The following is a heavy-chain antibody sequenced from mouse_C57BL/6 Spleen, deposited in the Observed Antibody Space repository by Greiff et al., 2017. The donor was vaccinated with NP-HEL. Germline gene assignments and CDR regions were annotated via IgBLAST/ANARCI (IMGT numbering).Heavy chain of an antibody. Sequence: VQLQQSGAELVKPGASVKLSCKASGYTFTSYWMQWVKQRPGQGLEWIGEIDPSDSYTNYNQKFKGKATLTVDTSSSTAYMQLSSLTSEDSAVYYCARRGIYYGHYGYWGQGTTLPVSS. V-gene: IGHV1-50*01. D-gene: IGHD2-1*01. J-gene: IGHJ2*01. CDR1: GYTFTSYW. CDR2: IDPSDSYT. CDR3: ARRGIYYGHYGY.